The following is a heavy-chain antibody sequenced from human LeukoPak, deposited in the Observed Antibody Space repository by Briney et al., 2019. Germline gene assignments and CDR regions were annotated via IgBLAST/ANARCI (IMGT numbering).Heavy chain of an antibody. V-gene: IGHV3-66*01. Sequence: PGGSLRLSCAASGFTISSHYISWVRQAPGKGLEWVSFLYSGGSTYYADSVEGRFTISTDNSKNTLYLQMNSLRAEDTAVYYCAKGGYSGYDMSYFDYWGQGTLVTVSS. D-gene: IGHD5-12*01. CDR1: GFTISSHY. CDR2: LYSGGST. CDR3: AKGGYSGYDMSYFDY. J-gene: IGHJ4*02.